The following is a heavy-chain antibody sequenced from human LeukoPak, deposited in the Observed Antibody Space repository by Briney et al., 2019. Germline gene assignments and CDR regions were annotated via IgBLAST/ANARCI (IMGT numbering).Heavy chain of an antibody. CDR1: GGSISSHY. V-gene: IGHV4-59*11. D-gene: IGHD6-13*01. Sequence: PSETLSLTCTVSGGSISSHYWSWIRQPPGKGLEWIGYIYYSGSTNYNPSLKSRVTISVDTSKNQFSLKLSSVTAADTAVHYCARDNVAAAAPNYYYYMDVWGKGTTVTVSS. CDR2: IYYSGST. J-gene: IGHJ6*03. CDR3: ARDNVAAAAPNYYYYMDV.